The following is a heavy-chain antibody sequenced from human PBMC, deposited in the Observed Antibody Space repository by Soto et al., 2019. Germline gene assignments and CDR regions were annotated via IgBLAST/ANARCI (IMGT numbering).Heavy chain of an antibody. Sequence: GASVKVSCKASGYTFTSNSIGWVRQAPGQGLEWMGWISAYNGNTNYAQKLQGRVTITTDTSTSTAYMELRSLRSDDTAVYYCARGIVVVVAAIGWFDPWGQGTLVTVSS. J-gene: IGHJ5*02. V-gene: IGHV1-18*04. D-gene: IGHD2-15*01. CDR3: ARGIVVVVAAIGWFDP. CDR1: GYTFTSNS. CDR2: ISAYNGNT.